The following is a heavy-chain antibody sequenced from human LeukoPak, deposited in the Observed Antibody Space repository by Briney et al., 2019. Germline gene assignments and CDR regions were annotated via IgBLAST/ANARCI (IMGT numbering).Heavy chain of an antibody. CDR3: AGDPVSSSWYHHYYYYGMDV. CDR2: ISYDGSNK. V-gene: IGHV3-30*04. D-gene: IGHD6-13*01. J-gene: IGHJ6*02. CDR1: GFTFSSYA. Sequence: PGRSLRLSCAASGFTFSSYAMHWVRQAPGKGLEWVAVISYDGSNKYYADSVKGRFTISRDNSKNTLYLQMNSLRAEDTAVYYCAGDPVSSSWYHHYYYYGMDVWGQGTTVTVSS.